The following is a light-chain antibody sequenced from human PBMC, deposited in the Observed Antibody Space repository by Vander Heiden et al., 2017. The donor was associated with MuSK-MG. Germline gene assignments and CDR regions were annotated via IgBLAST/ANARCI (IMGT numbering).Light chain of an antibody. CDR3: QQSYSTPHT. CDR2: AAS. Sequence: DIQMTQSPSSLSASIGDRVTITCRASQTINNYLNWYQQKPGEAPKLVIYAASTLHSGVPSRFSGSGSGTAFTLTLSNLQPEDFATYFCQQSYSTPHTFGLGTKLEIK. V-gene: IGKV1-39*01. J-gene: IGKJ2*01. CDR1: QTINNY.